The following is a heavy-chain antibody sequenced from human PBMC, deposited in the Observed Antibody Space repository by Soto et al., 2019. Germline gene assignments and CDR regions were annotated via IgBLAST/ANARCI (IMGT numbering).Heavy chain of an antibody. CDR2: INPNSGGT. Sequence: GASVKVSCKASGYTFTGYYMHWVRQAPGQGLEWMGWINPNSGGTNYAQKFQGRVTMTRDTSISTAYMELGRLRSDDTAVYYCARETLYYYDSSGYYSIWGQGTLVTVSS. CDR3: ARETLYYYDSSGYYSI. D-gene: IGHD3-22*01. CDR1: GYTFTGYY. J-gene: IGHJ4*02. V-gene: IGHV1-2*02.